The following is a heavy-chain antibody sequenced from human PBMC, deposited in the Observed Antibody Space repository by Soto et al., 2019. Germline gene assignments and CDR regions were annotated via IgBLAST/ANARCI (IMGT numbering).Heavy chain of an antibody. CDR2: IYYSGST. J-gene: IGHJ6*02. Sequence: ETLSLTCTVSGGSISSYYWTWIRQPPGKGLEWIGYIYYSGSTYYNPSLKSRVTISVDTSKNQFSLRLNSVTAADTAVYYCARRTVTTTYSNGMDVWAQGTTVTVSS. V-gene: IGHV4-59*01. CDR3: ARRTVTTTYSNGMDV. CDR1: GGSISSYY. D-gene: IGHD4-17*01.